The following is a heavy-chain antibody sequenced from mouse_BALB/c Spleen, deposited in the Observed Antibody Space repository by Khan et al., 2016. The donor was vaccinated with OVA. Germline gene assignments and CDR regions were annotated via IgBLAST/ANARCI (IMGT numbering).Heavy chain of an antibody. J-gene: IGHJ3*01. Sequence: VQLQQSGPEVVKPGASVKISCKDSGYTFTDYNMDWVKQRHGKSLEWIGYFFPNSGGSGYSQKFKTKATLTVDMSSSTDYMDLRSLTSEDSAVYYCVRSGYCSFGFWGQGTLVTVSA. D-gene: IGHD1-2*01. CDR2: FFPNSGGS. V-gene: IGHV1S29*02. CDR1: GYTFTDYN. CDR3: VRSGYCSFGF.